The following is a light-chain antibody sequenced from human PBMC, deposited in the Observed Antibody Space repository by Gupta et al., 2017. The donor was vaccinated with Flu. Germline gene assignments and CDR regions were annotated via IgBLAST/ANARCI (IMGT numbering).Light chain of an antibody. CDR1: SSNIGGNF. Sequence: QSVLTQPHSASGTPGQTVTMSCSGSSSNIGGNFEYWYQQLPGTAPKLLILRTDQRPSGVPDRFSGSKSGTSASLAISGLRSEDEAAYYCSTWDDSLSGWIFGGGTRLTVL. CDR2: RTD. V-gene: IGLV1-47*01. CDR3: STWDDSLSGWI. J-gene: IGLJ2*01.